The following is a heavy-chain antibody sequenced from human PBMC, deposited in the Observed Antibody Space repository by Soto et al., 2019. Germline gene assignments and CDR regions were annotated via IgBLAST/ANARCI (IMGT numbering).Heavy chain of an antibody. CDR1: GGSISSGGYY. CDR2: IYYSGST. Sequence: SETLSLTCTVSGGSISSGGYYWSWIRQHPGKGLECIGYIYYSGSTYYNPSLKSRVTISADTSKNQFSLKLSSVTAADTAVYYWAPETVIIANFLDYWGQRTLVTVS. CDR3: APETVIIANFLDY. V-gene: IGHV4-31*03. D-gene: IGHD3-22*01. J-gene: IGHJ4*02.